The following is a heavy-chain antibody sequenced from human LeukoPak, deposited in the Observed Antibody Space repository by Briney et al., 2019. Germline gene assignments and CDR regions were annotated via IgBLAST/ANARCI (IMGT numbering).Heavy chain of an antibody. Sequence: SQTLSLTCAISGDSFSSNNGAWNWLRQSPSRGLEWLGRTYYRSKWYNDYAVSMKGRITINPDTSKNQFSLQLNSVTPEDTAVYYCARDLGNTGWYTFDYWGQGTLVTVSS. J-gene: IGHJ4*02. CDR1: GDSFSSNNGA. D-gene: IGHD6-19*01. V-gene: IGHV6-1*01. CDR3: ARDLGNTGWYTFDY. CDR2: TYYRSKWYN.